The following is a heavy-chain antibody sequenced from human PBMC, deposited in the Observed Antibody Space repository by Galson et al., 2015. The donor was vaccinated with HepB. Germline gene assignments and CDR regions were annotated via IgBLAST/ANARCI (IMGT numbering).Heavy chain of an antibody. D-gene: IGHD6-25*01. CDR1: GYTFTSYY. J-gene: IGHJ3*02. CDR2: INPSGGST. Sequence: SVKVSCKASGYTFTSYYMHWMRQAPGQGLEWMGIINPSGGSTSYAQKFQGRVTMTRDTSTSTVYMELSSLRSEDTAVYYCARSYPSGPDAFDIWGQGTMVTVSS. CDR3: ARSYPSGPDAFDI. V-gene: IGHV1-46*01.